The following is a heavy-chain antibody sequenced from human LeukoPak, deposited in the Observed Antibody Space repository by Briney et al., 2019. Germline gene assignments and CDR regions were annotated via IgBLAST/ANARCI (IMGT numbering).Heavy chain of an antibody. CDR3: ARGPTVITFNAFDV. V-gene: IGHV3-66*01. J-gene: IGHJ3*01. CDR2: IYSGGDT. CDR1: GFIVNNNY. D-gene: IGHD4-17*01. Sequence: GGSLRLSCVASGFIVNNNYMSWVRQAPGKGLDWVSVIYSGGDTYYADSVKGRFTIPRDNSKNTLFLQMGSLRAEDMAVYYCARGPTVITFNAFDVWGQGTMVTVSS.